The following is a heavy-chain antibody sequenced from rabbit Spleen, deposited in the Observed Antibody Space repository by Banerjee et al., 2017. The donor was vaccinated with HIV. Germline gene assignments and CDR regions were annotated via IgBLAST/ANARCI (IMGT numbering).Heavy chain of an antibody. J-gene: IGHJ6*01. V-gene: IGHV1S40*01. CDR2: IDTGSSGFT. CDR1: GVSFSGNSY. CDR3: ARDTGSSFSSNGMDL. Sequence: QSLEESGGDLVKPGASLTLTCIASGVSFSGNSYMCWVRQAPGKGLEWIACIDTGSSGFTYTATWPKGRFTCSKPSSTTVTLQMPSLPVVVSATYFCARDTGSSFSSNGMDLWGQGPLVSVS. D-gene: IGHD8-1*01.